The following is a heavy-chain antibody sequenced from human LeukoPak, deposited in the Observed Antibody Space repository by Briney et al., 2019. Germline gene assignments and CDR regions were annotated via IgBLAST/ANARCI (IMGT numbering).Heavy chain of an antibody. CDR2: INPNNGGT. J-gene: IGHJ4*02. Sequence: ASVKVSCKASGSTSGKFYIHWVRQAPGQGLEWMGWINPNNGGTRYAQKFQGRVTMTRDTSISTAYVELNELISDDTAVYYCAGKFVGGNPFDSWGQGTLVTVSS. D-gene: IGHD3-16*01. CDR1: GSTSGKFY. V-gene: IGHV1-2*02. CDR3: AGKFVGGNPFDS.